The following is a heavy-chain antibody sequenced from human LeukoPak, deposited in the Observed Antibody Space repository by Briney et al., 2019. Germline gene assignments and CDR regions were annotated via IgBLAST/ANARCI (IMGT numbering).Heavy chain of an antibody. Sequence: PGGSLRLSCAASGFTFSSSWMSWVRQAPGKGLEWVASVKGDGSATYYVDSVKGRFTISRDNAKNSLYLQMNSLRTEDTAVYYCVRDQSWGQGALVTVSS. V-gene: IGHV3-7*05. CDR3: VRDQS. CDR1: GFTFSSSW. CDR2: VKGDGSAT. J-gene: IGHJ4*02.